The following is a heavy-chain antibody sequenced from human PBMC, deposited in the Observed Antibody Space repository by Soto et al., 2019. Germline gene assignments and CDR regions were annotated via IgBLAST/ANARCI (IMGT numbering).Heavy chain of an antibody. CDR1: GGSVSSGSDY. Sequence: SETMSLTCTVAGGSVSSGSDYWSWIRQPPGKGLEWIGYIYYSGSTNYNPSLKSRVTISVDTSKNQFSLKLSSVTAADTAVYYCASLAGARVNWFDPWGQGTLVTVSS. CDR2: IYYSGST. D-gene: IGHD1-26*01. J-gene: IGHJ5*02. CDR3: ASLAGARVNWFDP. V-gene: IGHV4-61*01.